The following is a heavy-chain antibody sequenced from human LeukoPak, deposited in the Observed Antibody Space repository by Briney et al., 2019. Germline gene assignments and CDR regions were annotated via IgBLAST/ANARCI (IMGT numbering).Heavy chain of an antibody. Sequence: GGSLRLSCAASGFTFSSYSMNWVRQAPGKGLEWVSYISSSSSPIYYADSVKGRFTISRDNAKNSLYLQMNSLRDEDTAVYYCARDVGDYYDSSGHLDYWGQGTLVTVSS. D-gene: IGHD3-22*01. CDR3: ARDVGDYYDSSGHLDY. J-gene: IGHJ4*02. CDR2: ISSSSSPI. CDR1: GFTFSSYS. V-gene: IGHV3-48*02.